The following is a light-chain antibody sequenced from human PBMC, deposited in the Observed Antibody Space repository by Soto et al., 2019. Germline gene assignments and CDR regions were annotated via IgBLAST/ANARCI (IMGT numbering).Light chain of an antibody. Sequence: EIVLTQSPDTLSLSPVERATLSCMASQSVSTYLSWYQQKPGQGPRLLIYDASNRATGIPARFSGSGSGTDFTLTISSLEAEDYAIYYCQQHNSRPCTFGQGTKVDIK. CDR2: DAS. CDR1: QSVSTY. J-gene: IGKJ1*01. V-gene: IGKV3-11*01. CDR3: QQHNSRPCT.